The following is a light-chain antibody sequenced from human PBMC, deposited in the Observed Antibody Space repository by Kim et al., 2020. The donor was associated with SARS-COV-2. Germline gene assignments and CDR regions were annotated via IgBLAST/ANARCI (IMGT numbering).Light chain of an antibody. CDR1: QSISNL. J-gene: IGKJ1*01. Sequence: GERVTITCRASQSISNLLAWYQQKPGKAPKLLIYDASSLQSGVPARFSGRGSGTEFTLTISSLQPDDFATYYCQQDNSYPWTFGLGTKVDIK. CDR3: QQDNSYPWT. V-gene: IGKV1-5*01. CDR2: DAS.